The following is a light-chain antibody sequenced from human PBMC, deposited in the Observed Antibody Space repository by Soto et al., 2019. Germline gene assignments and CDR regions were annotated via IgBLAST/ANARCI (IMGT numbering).Light chain of an antibody. CDR1: NSNIGSNK. CDR3: ATWDDSLQGYV. CDR2: TSN. V-gene: IGLV1-44*01. Sequence: QSVLTQPPSASGTPGQRVTISCSGSNSNIGSNKVNWYQQLPGTAPKLLIYTSNQRPSGVPDRFSGSKSGTSASLAISGLQSEDDADYYCATWDDSLQGYVFGTGTKLTV. J-gene: IGLJ1*01.